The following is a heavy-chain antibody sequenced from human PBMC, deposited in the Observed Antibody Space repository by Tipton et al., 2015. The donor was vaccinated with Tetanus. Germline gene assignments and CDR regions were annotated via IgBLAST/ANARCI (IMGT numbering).Heavy chain of an antibody. Sequence: LRLSCSVSGASISSGGYYWTWIRQHPGKGLEWIGEINHSGSTTYSPSFKSRVTISVDTPKNQFSLKLTSLTVADTAVYYCARGGSYSYGPRGFDLWGRGTLVTVSS. CDR3: ARGGSYSYGPRGFDL. V-gene: IGHV4-31*03. J-gene: IGHJ2*01. D-gene: IGHD5-18*01. CDR2: INHSGST. CDR1: GASISSGGYY.